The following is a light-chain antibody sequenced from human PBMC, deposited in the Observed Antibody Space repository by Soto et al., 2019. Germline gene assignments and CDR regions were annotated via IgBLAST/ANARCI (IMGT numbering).Light chain of an antibody. Sequence: QSALTQPASVSGSPGQSITISCTGTSSDVGGYDYVSWYQQHPGKAPKLMIYGVSNRPSGVSNRFSGSKSGNTASLTISGLRAEDEADYYCSSYTNSITHVFGGGTKLTVL. CDR3: SSYTNSITHV. V-gene: IGLV2-14*03. CDR2: GVS. J-gene: IGLJ3*02. CDR1: SSDVGGYDY.